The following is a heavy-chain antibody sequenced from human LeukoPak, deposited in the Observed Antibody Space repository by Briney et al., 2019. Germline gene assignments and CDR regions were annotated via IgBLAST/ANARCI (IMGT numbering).Heavy chain of an antibody. Sequence: GGSLRLSCAASGFTFSSYGMTWVRQAPGKGLEWVSSISRSGDSTYYADAVKGRFTISRDNSKNTLNLQMNSLRAEDTAVYYCVKDRTGTYTLDYWGQGTLVTVSS. V-gene: IGHV3-23*01. CDR3: VKDRTGTYTLDY. CDR1: GFTFSSYG. CDR2: ISRSGDST. D-gene: IGHD3-10*01. J-gene: IGHJ4*02.